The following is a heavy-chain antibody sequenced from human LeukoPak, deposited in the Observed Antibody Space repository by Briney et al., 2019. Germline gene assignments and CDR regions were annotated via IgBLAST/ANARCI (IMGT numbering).Heavy chain of an antibody. D-gene: IGHD3-22*01. V-gene: IGHV3-74*01. CDR3: ARVYETNGYLY. CDR1: GITFSDQY. J-gene: IGHJ4*02. CDR2: IYGDGSFT. Sequence: GGSLRLSCAASGITFSDQYMSWIRQAPGKGLVWVALIYGDGSFTRYADSVKGRFTISRDNAKNTVYLQMNSLRVEDTAVYYCARVYETNGYLYWGQGSLVTVSS.